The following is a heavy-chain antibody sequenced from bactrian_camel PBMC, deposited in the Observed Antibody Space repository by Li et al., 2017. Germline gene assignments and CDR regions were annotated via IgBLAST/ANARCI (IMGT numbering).Heavy chain of an antibody. CDR3: AADRNYVLGTSWAFGY. D-gene: IGHD7*01. Sequence: HVQLVESGGGSVQAGGSLKLSCAGSAYITEQCGMGWYRQAAGKEREGVAAIGSDARASYADSVKGRFTISKDNAKNTLYLQMNSLKPEDTTVYYCAADRNYVLGTSWAFGYWGQGTQVTVS. J-gene: IGHJ6*01. V-gene: IGHV3S53*01. CDR1: AYITEQCG. CDR2: IGSDARA.